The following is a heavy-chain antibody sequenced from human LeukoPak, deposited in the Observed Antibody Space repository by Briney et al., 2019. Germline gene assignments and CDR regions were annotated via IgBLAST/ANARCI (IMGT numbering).Heavy chain of an antibody. Sequence: ASVKVSCKASGYTFTSYDINWVRQATGQGLEWMGWMNPNSGNTGYAQKFQGRVTITRNTSISTAYMELSSLRSEDTAVYYCARGQGDQLPLNYYYYMDVWGKGTTVTVSS. CDR3: ARGQGDQLPLNYYYYMDV. CDR1: GYTFTSYD. CDR2: MNPNSGNT. D-gene: IGHD2-2*01. J-gene: IGHJ6*03. V-gene: IGHV1-8*03.